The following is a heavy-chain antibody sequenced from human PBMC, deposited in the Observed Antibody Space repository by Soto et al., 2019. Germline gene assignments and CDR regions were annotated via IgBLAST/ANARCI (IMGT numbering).Heavy chain of an antibody. Sequence: GGSLRLSCAASGIGFNIYAMSWVRQAPGKGLEWVSAISSSGGSTYYADSVKGRFSISRDNSQNTVYLQMNSLRVEDTAVYYCAKKVNSGPGSQYFDYWGQGTLVTVSS. J-gene: IGHJ4*02. CDR2: ISSSGGST. D-gene: IGHD3-10*01. CDR3: AKKVNSGPGSQYFDY. CDR1: GIGFNIYA. V-gene: IGHV3-23*01.